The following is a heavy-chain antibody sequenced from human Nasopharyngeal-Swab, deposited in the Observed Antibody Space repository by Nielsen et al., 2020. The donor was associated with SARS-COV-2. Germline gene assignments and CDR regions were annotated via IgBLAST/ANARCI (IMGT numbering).Heavy chain of an antibody. Sequence: GESLEISCAASGFTFSDYYMSWIRQAPGKGLEWVSYISSSGSTIYYADSVKGRFTISRDNAKNSLYLQMNSLRAEDTAVYYCARDPGYYDSSCYYYYYGVDVWGQGTTVTVSS. CDR1: GFTFSDYY. CDR2: ISSSGSTI. D-gene: IGHD3-22*01. J-gene: IGHJ6*02. CDR3: ARDPGYYDSSCYYYYYGVDV. V-gene: IGHV3-11*01.